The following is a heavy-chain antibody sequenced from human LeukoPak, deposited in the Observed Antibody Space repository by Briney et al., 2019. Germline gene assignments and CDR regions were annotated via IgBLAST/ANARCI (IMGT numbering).Heavy chain of an antibody. CDR2: ISSSSSYI. D-gene: IGHD3/OR15-3a*01. Sequence: GGSLRLSCAASGFTFSSYSMNWVRQAPGKGLEWISCISSSSSYIYYADSVKGRFTISRDNAKNSVYLQMNSLRAEDTAVYYCTRAVAAADFSPGYWGQGTLVTVSS. V-gene: IGHV3-21*01. J-gene: IGHJ4*02. CDR3: TRAVAAADFSPGY. CDR1: GFTFSSYS.